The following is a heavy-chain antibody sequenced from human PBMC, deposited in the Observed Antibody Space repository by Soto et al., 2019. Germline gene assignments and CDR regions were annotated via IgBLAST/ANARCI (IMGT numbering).Heavy chain of an antibody. CDR3: ARDYRALDCSGGRCYSDWFDP. CDR1: GYTFTSYG. D-gene: IGHD2-15*01. Sequence: ASVKVSCKASGYTFTSYGISWVRQAPGQGLEWMGWISAYNGNTNYAQKLQGRVTMTTDTSTSTAYMELRSLRSDDTAVYYCARDYRALDCSGGRCYSDWFDPWGQGTLVTVSS. CDR2: ISAYNGNT. V-gene: IGHV1-18*01. J-gene: IGHJ5*02.